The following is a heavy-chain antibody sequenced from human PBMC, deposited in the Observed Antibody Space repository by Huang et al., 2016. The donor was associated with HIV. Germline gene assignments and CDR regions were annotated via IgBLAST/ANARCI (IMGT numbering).Heavy chain of an antibody. V-gene: IGHV3-23*01. Sequence: EVQLLESGGGLVRPGGSLSLSCAASGVTFSRYAMSWVRQATGKGLEWVSVIRSNGETSDYTDSVKGRFTISRDNSKNTVSMQMHSLRVEDMAVYYCAKGRATILDRLDSWGQGTLVTVSS. CDR3: AKGRATILDRLDS. D-gene: IGHD3-3*01. J-gene: IGHJ4*02. CDR2: IRSNGETS. CDR1: GVTFSRYA.